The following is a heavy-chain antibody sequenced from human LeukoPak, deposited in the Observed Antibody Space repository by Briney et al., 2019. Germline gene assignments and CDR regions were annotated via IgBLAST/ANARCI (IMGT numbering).Heavy chain of an antibody. V-gene: IGHV4-34*01. J-gene: IGHJ4*02. D-gene: IGHD3-10*01. CDR1: GGSFSGYY. Sequence: PSETLSLTCAVYGGSFSGYYWSWIRQPPGKGLEWIGEINHSGSTNYNPSLKSRVTISVDTSKNQFSLKLSSVTAADTAVYYCARAYYGSGSYYKWGQGTLVTVSS. CDR2: INHSGST. CDR3: ARAYYGSGSYYK.